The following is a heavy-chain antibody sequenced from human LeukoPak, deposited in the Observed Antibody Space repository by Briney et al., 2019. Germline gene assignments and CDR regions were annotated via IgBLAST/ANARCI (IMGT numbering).Heavy chain of an antibody. J-gene: IGHJ4*02. CDR3: AKERLVSHTAGFDS. CDR1: GFTFSSYA. D-gene: IGHD2-8*02. V-gene: IGHV3-23*01. Sequence: GGSLRLSCAASGFTFSSYAMSWVRQAPRKGLEWVSVISVSSGTTYYADSVKGRFTISRDNSKSTLYLQMNSLRAEDTATYYCAKERLVSHTAGFDSWGQGTLVTVSS. CDR2: ISVSSGTT.